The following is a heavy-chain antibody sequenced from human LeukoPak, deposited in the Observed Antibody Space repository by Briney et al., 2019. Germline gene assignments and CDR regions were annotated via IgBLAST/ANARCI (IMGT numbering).Heavy chain of an antibody. CDR1: GFTFSTYW. D-gene: IGHD3-22*01. V-gene: IGHV3-21*01. CDR3: ARRLEYYYGMDV. J-gene: IGHJ6*02. Sequence: GGSLRLSCAASGFTFSTYWMHWVRQAPGKGLEWVSSISSSSNYIYYAVSMKGRFTISRDNAQNSLYLQMNSLRAEDTAVYYCARRLEYYYGMDVWGQGTTVTVSS. CDR2: ISSSSNYI.